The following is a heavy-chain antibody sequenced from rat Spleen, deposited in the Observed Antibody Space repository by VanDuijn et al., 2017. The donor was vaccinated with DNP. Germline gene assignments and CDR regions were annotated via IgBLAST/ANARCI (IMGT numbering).Heavy chain of an antibody. CDR2: ISPSGGST. V-gene: IGHV5-25*01. CDR1: GFTFSNYD. D-gene: IGHD1-2*01. J-gene: IGHJ4*01. CDR3: ARHDTIAAISTGMDA. Sequence: EVQLVESGGGLVQPGRSLKLSCAASGFTFSNYDMAWVRQAPTKGLEWVASISPSGGSTYYRDSVKGRFTVSRDNAKSSLYLQMDSLRSEDTATYYCARHDTIAAISTGMDAWGQGTSVTVSS.